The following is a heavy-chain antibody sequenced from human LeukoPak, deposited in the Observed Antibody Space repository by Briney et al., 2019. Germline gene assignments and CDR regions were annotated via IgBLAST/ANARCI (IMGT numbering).Heavy chain of an antibody. V-gene: IGHV1-2*02. CDR2: INPNSGGT. CDR3: AREEISYDSSGYSSLNY. J-gene: IGHJ4*02. Sequence: GASVKVSCKASGYTFTGYYMHWVRQAPGRGLEWMGWINPNSGGTNYAQKFQGRVTMTRDTSISTAYMELSRLRSDDTAVYYCAREEISYDSSGYSSLNYWGQGTLVTVSS. CDR1: GYTFTGYY. D-gene: IGHD3-22*01.